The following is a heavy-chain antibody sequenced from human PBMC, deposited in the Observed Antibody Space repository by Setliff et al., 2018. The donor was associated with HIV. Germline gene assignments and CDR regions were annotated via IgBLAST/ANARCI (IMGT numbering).Heavy chain of an antibody. J-gene: IGHJ5*02. V-gene: IGHV3-7*01. D-gene: IGHD2-15*01. Sequence: LRLSCVASGFSVSDYWMIWVRQAPGKGLEWLANINQDGSEQNSADSLKGRFSVSKDNAKNYLSLQMNSLRAEDTAVYYCARGGAIGVSVGATWGQGTLVTVSS. CDR2: INQDGSEQ. CDR1: GFSVSDYW. CDR3: ARGGAIGVSVGAT.